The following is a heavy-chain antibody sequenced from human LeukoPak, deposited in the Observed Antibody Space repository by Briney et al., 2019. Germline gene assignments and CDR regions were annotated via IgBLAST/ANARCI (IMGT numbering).Heavy chain of an antibody. Sequence: QSGGSLRLSCAASGFTFSSYAMHWVRQAPGKGLEWVAVISYDGSNKYYADSVKGRFTISRDNSKNTLYLQMNSLGAEDTAVYYCARGYGDYYSYYYYYMDVWGKGTTVTVSS. D-gene: IGHD4-17*01. CDR1: GFTFSSYA. CDR2: ISYDGSNK. J-gene: IGHJ6*03. V-gene: IGHV3-30*04. CDR3: ARGYGDYYSYYYYYMDV.